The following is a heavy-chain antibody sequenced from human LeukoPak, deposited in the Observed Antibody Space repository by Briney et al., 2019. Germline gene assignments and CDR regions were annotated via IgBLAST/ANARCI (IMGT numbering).Heavy chain of an antibody. CDR3: ARDPIPYYDFWSGYYRGNWFDP. V-gene: IGHV3-74*01. J-gene: IGHJ5*02. D-gene: IGHD3-3*01. CDR1: GFTFSSYW. CDR2: INTDGSSL. Sequence: PGGSLRLSCAASGFTFSSYWMYWVRQAPGKGPVWVARINTDGSSLNYADSVKGRFTISRDNAKNTLYLQMNSLRAEDTAVYYCARDPIPYYDFWSGYYRGNWFDPWGQGTLVTVSS.